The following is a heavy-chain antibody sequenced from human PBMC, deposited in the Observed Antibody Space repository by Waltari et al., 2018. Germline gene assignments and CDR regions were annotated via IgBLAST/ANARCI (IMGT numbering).Heavy chain of an antibody. D-gene: IGHD6-6*01. CDR3: ARRDHSSSFAFDI. V-gene: IGHV4-30-4*08. CDR1: GGSISSGDYY. J-gene: IGHJ3*02. Sequence: QVQLQESGPGLVKPSQTLSLTCTVSGGSISSGDYYWSWIRQPPGKGLEWIGYIYYSESTCHNPSLKVRVTVSVDTAKNQFSLKLSSVTAADTAVYYCARRDHSSSFAFDIWGQGTMVTVSS. CDR2: IYYSEST.